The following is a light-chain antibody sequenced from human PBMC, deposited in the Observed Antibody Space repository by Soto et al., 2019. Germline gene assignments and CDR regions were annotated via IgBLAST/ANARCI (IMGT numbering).Light chain of an antibody. CDR2: AAS. CDR3: QQYNDWPPLT. J-gene: IGKJ4*01. CDR1: HSVRSN. V-gene: IGKV3-15*01. Sequence: ETVMTQSPVTLSLSPGDRATLSCRASHSVRSNLAWYQQKPGQPPRLLIYAASTRATGIPGRFSGSGSGTEFTLTISSLQSEDSAVYYCQQYNDWPPLTFGGGTMVEIK.